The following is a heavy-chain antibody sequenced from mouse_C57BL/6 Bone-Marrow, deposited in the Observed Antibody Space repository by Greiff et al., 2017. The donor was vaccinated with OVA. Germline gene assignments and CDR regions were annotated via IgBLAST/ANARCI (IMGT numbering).Heavy chain of an antibody. J-gene: IGHJ3*01. CDR2: IHPNSGST. CDR3: AREYGPPWFAY. CDR1: GYTFTSYW. V-gene: IGHV1-64*01. Sequence: QVQLQQPGAELVKPGASVKLSCKASGYTFTSYWMHWVKRRPGQGLEWIGMIHPNSGSTNYNEKFKSKATLTVDKSSSTAYMQLSSLTSEDSAVYYCAREYGPPWFAYWGQGTLVTVSA. D-gene: IGHD2-10*02.